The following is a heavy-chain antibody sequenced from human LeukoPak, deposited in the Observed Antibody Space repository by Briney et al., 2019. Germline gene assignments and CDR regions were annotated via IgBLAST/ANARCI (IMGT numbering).Heavy chain of an antibody. CDR2: IYYSGST. Sequence: SETLSLTCTVSGGSISSGSYYWGWIRQPPGKGLEWIGSIYYSGSTYYNPSLKSRVTISVDTSKNQFSLKLSSVTAADTAVYYCARPSSSIAAAGGWFDPWGQGTLVTVSS. V-gene: IGHV4-39*01. CDR1: GGSISSGSYY. D-gene: IGHD6-13*01. CDR3: ARPSSSIAAAGGWFDP. J-gene: IGHJ5*02.